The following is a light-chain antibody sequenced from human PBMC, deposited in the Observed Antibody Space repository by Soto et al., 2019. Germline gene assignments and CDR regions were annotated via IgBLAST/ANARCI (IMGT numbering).Light chain of an antibody. J-gene: IGKJ1*01. V-gene: IGKV3-20*01. CDR1: QSVSSSY. Sequence: EIVLTQSPGTLSLSPGERATLSCRASQSVSSSYLVWYQQKPGQDPRLLIYGASSRATSIPDRFSGSGSGTDFTLTISRLEAEDFAVYYWQQYDSSSWTFGQGTKVEIK. CDR2: GAS. CDR3: QQYDSSSWT.